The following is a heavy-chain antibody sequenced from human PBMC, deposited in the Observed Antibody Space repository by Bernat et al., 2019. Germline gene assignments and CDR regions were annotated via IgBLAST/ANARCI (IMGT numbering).Heavy chain of an antibody. D-gene: IGHD5-18*01. Sequence: QVQLVESGGGVVQPGRSLRLSCAASGFTFSSYGMHWVRQAPGKGLEWVAVIWYDGSNKYYADSVKGRFTISRDNSKNTLYLQMNSLRAEDTALYYCARESSDVDTAMAPLLDSMGFYPWGHGTLVIVSS. V-gene: IGHV3-33*01. J-gene: IGHJ5*02. CDR1: GFTFSSYG. CDR2: IWYDGSNK. CDR3: ARESSDVDTAMAPLLDSMGFYP.